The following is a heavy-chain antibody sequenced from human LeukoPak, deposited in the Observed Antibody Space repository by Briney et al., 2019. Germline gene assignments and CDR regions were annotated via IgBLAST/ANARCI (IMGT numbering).Heavy chain of an antibody. CDR1: GGSISSYY. CDR3: ARAEAYYYGMDV. J-gene: IGHJ6*02. Sequence: SETLPLTCTVSGGSISSYYWSWIRQPPGKGLEWIGYIYYSGTTNYNPSLKSRVTISVDTSKNQFSLKLSSVTAADTAVYYCARAEAYYYGMDVWGQGTTVTVSS. D-gene: IGHD6-19*01. V-gene: IGHV4-59*08. CDR2: IYYSGTT.